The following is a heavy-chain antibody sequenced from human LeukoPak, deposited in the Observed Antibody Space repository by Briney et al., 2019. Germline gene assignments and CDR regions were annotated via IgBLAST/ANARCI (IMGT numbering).Heavy chain of an antibody. CDR1: GFSFSSYE. CDR2: ISSSATNI. V-gene: IGHV3-48*03. Sequence: GGSLRLSCAASGFSFSSYEMNWVRLAPGKGLEWVSHISSSATNIYYADSVKGRFTISRDNAKNSLYLQTNSLRAEDTAVYYCAKEGSYDALDIWGQGTIVTVSS. D-gene: IGHD1-26*01. CDR3: AKEGSYDALDI. J-gene: IGHJ3*02.